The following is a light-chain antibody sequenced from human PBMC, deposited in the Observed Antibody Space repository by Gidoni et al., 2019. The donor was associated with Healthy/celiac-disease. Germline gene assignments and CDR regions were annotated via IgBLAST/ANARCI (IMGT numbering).Light chain of an antibody. J-gene: IGKJ1*01. CDR3: QPYNSYSLT. CDR2: KAS. V-gene: IGKV1-5*03. Sequence: DIQMTQSPSTLSASVGDRVNITCRASQSLSSWLAWYQQKPGKAPKLLIYKASSLESGVPSRFSGSGSVTAFTLTISSLQPDDFATYYCQPYNSYSLTFGQGTKVEIK. CDR1: QSLSSW.